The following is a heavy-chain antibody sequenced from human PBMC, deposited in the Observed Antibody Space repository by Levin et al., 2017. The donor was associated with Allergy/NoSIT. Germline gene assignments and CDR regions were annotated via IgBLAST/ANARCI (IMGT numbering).Heavy chain of an antibody. Sequence: GGSLRLSCAASGFTFSSYAMHWVRQAPGKGLEWVAVISYDGSNKYYADSVKGRFTISRDNSKNTLYLQMNSLRAEDTAVYYCARQGIVVYYFDYWGQGTLVTVSS. V-gene: IGHV3-30*04. CDR1: GFTFSSYA. J-gene: IGHJ4*02. CDR2: ISYDGSNK. CDR3: ARQGIVVYYFDY. D-gene: IGHD1-26*01.